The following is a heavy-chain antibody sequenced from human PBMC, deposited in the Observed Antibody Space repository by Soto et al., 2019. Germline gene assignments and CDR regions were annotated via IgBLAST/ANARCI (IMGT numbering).Heavy chain of an antibody. V-gene: IGHV4-30-4*01. Sequence: PSETLSLTCTVSGGSISSGDYYWSWIRQPPGKGLEWIGYIYYSGSTYYNPPLKSRVTISVDTSKNQFSLKLSSVTAADTAVYYCARVGGFGATTIDYWGQGTLVTVSS. CDR3: ARVGGFGATTIDY. J-gene: IGHJ4*02. D-gene: IGHD3-10*01. CDR1: GGSISSGDYY. CDR2: IYYSGST.